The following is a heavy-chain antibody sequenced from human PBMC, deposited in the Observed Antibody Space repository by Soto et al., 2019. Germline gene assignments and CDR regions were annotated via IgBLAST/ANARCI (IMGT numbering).Heavy chain of an antibody. CDR3: ARATGATEDYFDY. Sequence: ASVKVSCKASGYTFTSYAMHWVRQAPGQRLEWMGWINAGNGNTKYSQKFQGRVTITRDTSASTAYMELSSLRSEDTAVYYCARATGATEDYFDYWGQGTLVTVSS. V-gene: IGHV1-3*01. CDR1: GYTFTSYA. J-gene: IGHJ4*02. CDR2: INAGNGNT. D-gene: IGHD4-17*01.